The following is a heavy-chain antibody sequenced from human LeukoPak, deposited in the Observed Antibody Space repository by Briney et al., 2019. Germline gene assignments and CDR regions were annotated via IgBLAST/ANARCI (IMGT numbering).Heavy chain of an antibody. CDR1: GFTFSSYA. J-gene: IGHJ1*01. Sequence: GSLRLSCAASGFTFSSYAMTWVRQAPGKGLEWVSAISGSGDSTYYADSVKGRFTTSRDNSKNTLYLQMNSLRAEDTAVYYCAKDQGYYGSGSYKEYFQHWGQGTLVTVSS. D-gene: IGHD3-10*01. CDR3: AKDQGYYGSGSYKEYFQH. CDR2: ISGSGDST. V-gene: IGHV3-23*01.